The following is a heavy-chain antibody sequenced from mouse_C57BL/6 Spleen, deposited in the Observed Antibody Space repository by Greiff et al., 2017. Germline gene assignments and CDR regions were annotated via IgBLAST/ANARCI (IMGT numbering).Heavy chain of an antibody. Sequence: QVQLQQSGAELVRPGASVKLSCKASGYTFTDYYINWVKQRPGQGLEWIARIYPGSGNTYYNEKFKGKATLTAEKSSSTAYMQLSSLTSEDSAVYFCARSRYRTVVAEGFDYWGQGTTLTVSS. CDR1: GYTFTDYY. V-gene: IGHV1-76*01. J-gene: IGHJ2*01. CDR2: IYPGSGNT. D-gene: IGHD1-1*01. CDR3: ARSRYRTVVAEGFDY.